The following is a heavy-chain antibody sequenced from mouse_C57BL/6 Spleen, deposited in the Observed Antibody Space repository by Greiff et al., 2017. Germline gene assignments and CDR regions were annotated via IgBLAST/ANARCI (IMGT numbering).Heavy chain of an antibody. CDR1: GYTFTSYW. Sequence: QVQLQQPGAELVRPGTSVKLSCKASGYTFTSYWMHWVKQRPGQGLEWIGVIDPSDSYTNYNQKFKGKATLTVDTSSSTAYMQLSSLTSEDSAVYYCASLIYYEAYWGQGTLVTVSA. CDR3: ASLIYYEAY. V-gene: IGHV1-59*01. J-gene: IGHJ3*01. D-gene: IGHD2-4*01. CDR2: IDPSDSYT.